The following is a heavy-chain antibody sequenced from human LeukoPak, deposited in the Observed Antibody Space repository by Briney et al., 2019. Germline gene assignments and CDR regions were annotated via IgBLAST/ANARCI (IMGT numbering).Heavy chain of an antibody. CDR2: ISGDNGST. CDR1: GYTFTSYG. J-gene: IGHJ4*02. CDR3: AREDTRRGSRGYFDY. D-gene: IGHD2-2*01. Sequence: SVKVSCKASGYTFTSYGISWVRQAPGQGLEWMGWISGDNGSTNYAQKLQGRVTMTTDTSTTTAYMELRGLRSDDSAIYYCAREDTRRGSRGYFDYWGQGTLVTVSS. V-gene: IGHV1-18*01.